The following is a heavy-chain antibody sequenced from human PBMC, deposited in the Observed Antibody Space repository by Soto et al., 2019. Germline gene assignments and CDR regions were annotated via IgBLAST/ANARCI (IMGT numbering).Heavy chain of an antibody. V-gene: IGHV4-39*01. J-gene: IGHJ4*02. Sequence: QLQLQESGPGLVKPSETLSLTCTVSGGSITSSSYCWGWIRQPPGMGLEWIGGIYYSGSTYYNPSLKSRVTISVDTSKNQFSLKLISVTAADTAVYYCARHFTMVRGVIASVGYWGQGTLVTVSS. CDR3: ARHFTMVRGVIASVGY. CDR2: IYYSGST. CDR1: GGSITSSSYC. D-gene: IGHD3-10*01.